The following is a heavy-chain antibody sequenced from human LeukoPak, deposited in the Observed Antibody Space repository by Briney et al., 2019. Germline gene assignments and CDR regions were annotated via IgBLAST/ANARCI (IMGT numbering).Heavy chain of an antibody. CDR1: GFSFDDYP. D-gene: IGHD2-15*01. CDR2: INEDGGKT. J-gene: IGHJ3*02. V-gene: IGHV3-43*02. CDR3: AKEIDTLGTNAFDI. Sequence: SGGSPRLSCAASGFSFDDYPMHWVRQAPGKGLEWVSLINEDGGKTFYADSVRGRFTISRDNSKNSLYLQMNSLRTEDTALYYCAKEIDTLGTNAFDIWGQGTIVTVSS.